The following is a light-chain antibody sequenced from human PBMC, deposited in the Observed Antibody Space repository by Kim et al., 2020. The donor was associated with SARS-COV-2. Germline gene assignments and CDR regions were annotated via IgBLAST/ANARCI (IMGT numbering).Light chain of an antibody. CDR2: GAS. Sequence: EKVMTQSPATLSVSPGERATLSCRASQSVNINLAWYQQKPGQAPRLLIYGASTRATGIPARFSGSGSGREFTLTISSLQSEDYALYYCQQYNNWPLTFVGGTKVDIK. CDR1: QSVNIN. V-gene: IGKV3-15*01. CDR3: QQYNNWPLT. J-gene: IGKJ4*01.